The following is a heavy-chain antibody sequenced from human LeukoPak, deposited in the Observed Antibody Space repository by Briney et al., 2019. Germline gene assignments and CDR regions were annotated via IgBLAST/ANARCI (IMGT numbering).Heavy chain of an antibody. D-gene: IGHD2-2*02. Sequence: PSETLSLTCTVSGGSISSYYWSWIRQPAGKGLEWIGRIYTSGSSNYNPSLKSRVTMSVDTSKNQFSLKLSSVTAADTAVYYCARSLVVVPAAIHYYYMDVWGKGTTVTVSS. J-gene: IGHJ6*03. CDR2: IYTSGSS. CDR3: ARSLVVVPAAIHYYYMDV. CDR1: GGSISSYY. V-gene: IGHV4-4*07.